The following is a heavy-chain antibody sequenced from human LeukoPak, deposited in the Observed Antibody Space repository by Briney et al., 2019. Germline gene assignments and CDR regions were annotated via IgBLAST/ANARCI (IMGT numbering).Heavy chain of an antibody. V-gene: IGHV3-30-3*01. J-gene: IGHJ6*02. Sequence: GGSLRLSRAASGFTFSSYAMHWVRQAPGKGLEWVAVISYDGSNKYYADSVKGRFTISRDNAKNSLYLQMNSLRAEDTAVYYCARDTYCSSTSCYTGYYYYGMDVWGQGTTVTVSS. CDR1: GFTFSSYA. CDR2: ISYDGSNK. CDR3: ARDTYCSSTSCYTGYYYYGMDV. D-gene: IGHD2-2*02.